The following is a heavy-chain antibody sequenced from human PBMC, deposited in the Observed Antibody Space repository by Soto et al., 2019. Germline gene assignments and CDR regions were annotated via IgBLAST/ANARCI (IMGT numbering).Heavy chain of an antibody. CDR1: GGSISSGGHS. CDR3: ARVPLY. V-gene: IGHV4-30-2*01. J-gene: IGHJ4*02. Sequence: SETLSLTCAVSGGSISSGGHSWSWIRQPPGKGLEWIGYIYHSGSTYYNPSLKSRVTISVDRSKNQFSLKLSSVTAADTAVYYCARVPLYWGQGTLVTVSS. CDR2: IYHSGST.